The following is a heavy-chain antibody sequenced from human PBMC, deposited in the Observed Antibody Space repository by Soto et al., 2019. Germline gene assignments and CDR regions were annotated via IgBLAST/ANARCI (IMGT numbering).Heavy chain of an antibody. D-gene: IGHD2-21*01. CDR2: ISAHTGSS. CDR3: AKAFFYQGSDCRGDSFDAFDF. CDR1: GYTFTSSG. J-gene: IGHJ3*01. V-gene: IGHV1-18*01. Sequence: QVQLVQSGAEVKKPGASVKVSCKASGYTFTSSGMRWVRQAPGQGLEWMGWISAHTGSSEYAQRFQGRVTMTTARTTSTANMELRSLRSDDTAVYYGAKAFFYQGSDCRGDSFDAFDFWGPGTLVTVSS.